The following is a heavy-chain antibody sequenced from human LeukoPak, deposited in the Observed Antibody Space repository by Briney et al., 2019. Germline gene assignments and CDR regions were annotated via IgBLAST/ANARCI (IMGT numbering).Heavy chain of an antibody. V-gene: IGHV3-53*01. J-gene: IGHJ6*02. CDR2: IYSGGST. CDR1: GSTFSNYA. CDR3: ARDSTNMDV. Sequence: GGPRRPSFTAPGSTFSNYAMTWVRKPPGKGLEWVSVIYSGGSTYYADSVKGRFTISRDNSKNTLYLQMNSLRAEDTAVYYCARDSTNMDVWGQGTTVTVSS. D-gene: IGHD2-2*01.